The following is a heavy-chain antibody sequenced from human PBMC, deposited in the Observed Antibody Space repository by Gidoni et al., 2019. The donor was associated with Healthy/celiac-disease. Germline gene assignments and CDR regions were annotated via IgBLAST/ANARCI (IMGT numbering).Heavy chain of an antibody. J-gene: IGHJ3*02. D-gene: IGHD5-12*01. V-gene: IGHV4-31*03. CDR1: CGSISSGGYY. Sequence: QVQLQESGPGQVKPSQTLSLPCTVSCGSISSGGYYWSWIRQHPGKGLEWIGYIYYSGSTYYNPSLKSRVTISVDTSKNQFSLKLSSVTAADTAVYYCAREYSGYDWGAFDIWGQGTMVTVSS. CDR3: AREYSGYDWGAFDI. CDR2: IYYSGST.